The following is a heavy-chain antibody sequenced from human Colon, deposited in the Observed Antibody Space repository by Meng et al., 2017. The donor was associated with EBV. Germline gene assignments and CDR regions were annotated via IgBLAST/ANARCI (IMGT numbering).Heavy chain of an antibody. Sequence: LQLSGPGSGRVKPSPPLSPTCVVSGDSVTNGGYSWSWIRQPPGKGLEWIGYIYHSGSTKYNPSLKSRVTISVDTSKNQFSLKLSSVTAADTAVYYCARDTSTWGNKGLDHWGQGILVTVSS. V-gene: IGHV4-30-2*01. J-gene: IGHJ4*02. CDR1: GDSVTNGGYS. CDR3: ARDTSTWGNKGLDH. D-gene: IGHD7-27*01. CDR2: IYHSGST.